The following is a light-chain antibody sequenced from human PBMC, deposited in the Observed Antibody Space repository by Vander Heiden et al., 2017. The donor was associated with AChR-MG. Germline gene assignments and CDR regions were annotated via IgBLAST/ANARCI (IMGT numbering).Light chain of an antibody. J-gene: IGLJ3*02. V-gene: IGLV2-18*02. Sequence: QSALTQPPSVSGAPGQSVTISCTGPSSDVGRYYRVSWYQQSPGTAPKLLIYEVSNRPSGVPDRFSGSKSGNTASLTISGLQAEDEADYYCSSYRIPDSWVFGGGTKLTVL. CDR2: EVS. CDR3: SSYRIPDSWV. CDR1: SSDVGRYYR.